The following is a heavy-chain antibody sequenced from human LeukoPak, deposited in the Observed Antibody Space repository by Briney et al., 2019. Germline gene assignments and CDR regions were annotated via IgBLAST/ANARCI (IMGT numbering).Heavy chain of an antibody. D-gene: IGHD3-22*01. CDR1: GGSISGYY. V-gene: IGHV4-59*12. J-gene: IGHJ4*02. CDR3: TRRRYYDPVGLDF. Sequence: SETLSLTCTVSGGSISGYYWSWIRQPPGKGLEWIGIIYYTGSTDYNPSLKRRVTLSADTSKNQFSLKLTSVTAADTAVYYCTRRRYYDPVGLDFWGQGTLVTVSS. CDR2: IYYTGST.